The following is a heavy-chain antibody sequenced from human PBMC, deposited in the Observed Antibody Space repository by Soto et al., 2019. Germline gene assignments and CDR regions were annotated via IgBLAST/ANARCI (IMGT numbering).Heavy chain of an antibody. V-gene: IGHV3-66*01. CDR2: IYSGCST. CDR3: ARDRRTTAGMDV. D-gene: IGHD1-7*01. Sequence: EVQLVESGGGLVQPGGSLRLSCAASGFTVSSNYMSWVRQAPGKGLEWDSVIYSGCSTYYADSVKGRFTISIDNSKNTLYLQMNSLRAEDTAVYYRARDRRTTAGMDVWGQGTTVTVSS. CDR1: GFTVSSNY. J-gene: IGHJ6*02.